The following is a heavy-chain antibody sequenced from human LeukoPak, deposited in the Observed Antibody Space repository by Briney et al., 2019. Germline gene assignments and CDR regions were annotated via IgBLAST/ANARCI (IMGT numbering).Heavy chain of an antibody. CDR1: GGSISSYY. J-gene: IGHJ6*02. Sequence: PSETLSLTCTVSGGSISSYYWSWIRQPAGKGLEWIGRIYTSGSTNYNPSLKSRVTMSVDTSKNQFSLKLSSVTAADTAVYYCARGAVRGGWSVYGMDVWGQGTTVTVSS. V-gene: IGHV4-4*07. CDR3: ARGAVRGGWSVYGMDV. CDR2: IYTSGST. D-gene: IGHD3-10*01.